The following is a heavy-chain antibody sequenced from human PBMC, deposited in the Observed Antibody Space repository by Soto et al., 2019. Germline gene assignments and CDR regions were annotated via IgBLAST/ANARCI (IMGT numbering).Heavy chain of an antibody. CDR3: AKGRSYYYYYGVDV. J-gene: IGHJ6*02. Sequence: GWSLRHSCAASGFTFSSYGMHWVRQAPGKGLEWVAVIWSDGSNKYYADSVKGRFTISRDNSKSTLYLQMNSLRAEDTALYYCAKGRSYYYYYGVDVWGQGTTVTVSS. CDR2: IWSDGSNK. V-gene: IGHV3-33*06. CDR1: GFTFSSYG.